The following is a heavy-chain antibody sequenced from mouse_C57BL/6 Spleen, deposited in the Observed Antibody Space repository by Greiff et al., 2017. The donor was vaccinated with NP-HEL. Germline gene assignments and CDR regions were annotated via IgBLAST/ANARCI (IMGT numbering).Heavy chain of an antibody. CDR2: ISSGSSTI. Sequence: DVQLVESGGGLVKPGGSLKLSCAASGFTFSDYGMHWVRQAPEKGLEWVAYISSGSSTIYYADTVKGRFTISRDNAKNTLFLQMTSLRSEDTAKYYCARSPITTVVGGYAMDYWGQGTSVTVSS. CDR3: ARSPITTVVGGYAMDY. J-gene: IGHJ4*01. CDR1: GFTFSDYG. V-gene: IGHV5-17*01. D-gene: IGHD1-1*01.